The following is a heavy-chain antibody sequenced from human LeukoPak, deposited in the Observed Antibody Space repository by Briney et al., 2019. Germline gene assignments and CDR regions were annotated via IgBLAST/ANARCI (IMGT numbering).Heavy chain of an antibody. V-gene: IGHV3-23*01. D-gene: IGHD3-16*01. Sequence: GGSLRLSCAASGFTFSSYAMSWVRQAPGKGLEWVSAISGSGGSTYYADSVKGRFTISRDNAKNSLYLQMNSLRAEDTAVYYCARDKRGEYGMDVWGQGTTVTVSS. CDR2: ISGSGGST. CDR3: ARDKRGEYGMDV. J-gene: IGHJ6*02. CDR1: GFTFSSYA.